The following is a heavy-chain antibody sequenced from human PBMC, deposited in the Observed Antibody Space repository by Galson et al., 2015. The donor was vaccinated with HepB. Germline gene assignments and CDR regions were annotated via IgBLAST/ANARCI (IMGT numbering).Heavy chain of an antibody. Sequence: SCKASGGTFSIYAISWVRQAPGQGLEWMGGIIPIFGTANYAQKFQGRVTITADESTSTAYMELSSLRSEDTAVYYCARKAYYYDSSGYSGFDYWGQGTLVTVSS. CDR1: GGTFSIYA. CDR2: IIPIFGTA. CDR3: ARKAYYYDSSGYSGFDY. V-gene: IGHV1-69*01. J-gene: IGHJ4*02. D-gene: IGHD3-22*01.